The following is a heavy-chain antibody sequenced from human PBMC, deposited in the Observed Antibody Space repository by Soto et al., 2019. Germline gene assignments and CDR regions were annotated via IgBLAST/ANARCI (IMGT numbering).Heavy chain of an antibody. V-gene: IGHV4-39*01. D-gene: IGHD3-22*01. Sequence: QLQLQESGPGLVKPSETLSLTCTVSGGSISSDNYYWAWIRQPPGKGLEWSGSIHYSGITYYNPSLRSRVAISVDMSKNQFSPRLVSVTAADTAVYYCARWGKYYDDTGYYWGDSWGQGTLVTVSS. CDR1: GGSISSDNYY. CDR3: ARWGKYYDDTGYYWGDS. J-gene: IGHJ4*02. CDR2: IHYSGIT.